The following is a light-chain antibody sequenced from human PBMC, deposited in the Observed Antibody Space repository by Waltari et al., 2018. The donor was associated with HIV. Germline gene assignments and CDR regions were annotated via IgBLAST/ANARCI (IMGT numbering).Light chain of an antibody. CDR2: AAS. CDR3: QQTHSTPWT. V-gene: IGKV1-39*01. CDR1: QSINKY. J-gene: IGKJ1*01. Sequence: DIQMTQSPASLSASVGDRVTIPCRASQSINKYLNWYQQRPGKAPTLLIFAASDLKSGVPSRFSGSASGTEFTLTVSSLQPEDFAIYYCQQTHSTPWTFGQGTKVEIK.